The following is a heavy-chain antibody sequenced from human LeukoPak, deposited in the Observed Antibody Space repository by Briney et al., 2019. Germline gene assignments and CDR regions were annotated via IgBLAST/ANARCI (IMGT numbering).Heavy chain of an antibody. Sequence: GGCLRLSCAASGFTFSDHYMDWVRVAPGKGREWVGRTRNKANSYTTEYAASVKGRFTISRDDSRNSLYLQMNSLKSEDTAVYYCVRVVHITANYPFDYWGQGTLVTVSS. J-gene: IGHJ4*02. V-gene: IGHV3-72*01. D-gene: IGHD2-21*01. CDR2: TRNKANSYTT. CDR1: GFTFSDHY. CDR3: VRVVHITANYPFDY.